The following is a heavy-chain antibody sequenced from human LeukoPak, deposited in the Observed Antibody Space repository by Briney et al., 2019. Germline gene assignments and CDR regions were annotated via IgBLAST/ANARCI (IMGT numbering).Heavy chain of an antibody. CDR2: IKSKTDGGTT. CDR1: GFTFSNAW. CDR3: ATDAGPGFDY. D-gene: IGHD1-1*01. V-gene: IGHV3-15*01. Sequence: GGSLRLSCAASGFTFSNAWMSWVRQAPGKGLEWVGRIKSKTDGGTTDYAAPVEGRFTISRDDSKNTLYLQMNRLKTEDTAVYYCATDAGPGFDYWGQGTLVTVSS. J-gene: IGHJ4*02.